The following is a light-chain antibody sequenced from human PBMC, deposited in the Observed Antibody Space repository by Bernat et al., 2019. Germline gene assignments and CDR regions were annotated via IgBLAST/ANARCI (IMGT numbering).Light chain of an antibody. CDR2: KDS. J-gene: IGLJ3*02. CDR1: ALPKQY. CDR3: QSADSSGTYRV. V-gene: IGLV3-25*03. Sequence: SYELTQPPSVSVSPGQTARITCSGDALPKQYASWYQQNPGPAPVLVIYKDSERPSGIPERFSGSSSGTTVTLTISGVQSEDEADYYCQSADSSGTYRVFGGGTKLTVL.